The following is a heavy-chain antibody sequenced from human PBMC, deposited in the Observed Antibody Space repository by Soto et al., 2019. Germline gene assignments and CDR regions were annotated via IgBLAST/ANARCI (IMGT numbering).Heavy chain of an antibody. Sequence: GASVKVSCKASGYTFTSYAISWVRQAPGQGLEWMGWISAYNGNTNYAQKLQGRVTMTTDTSTSTAYMELRSLRSDDTAVYYCAKNHYCSGGSCSLLSFDYWGQGTLVTVSS. V-gene: IGHV1-18*01. CDR1: GYTFTSYA. CDR3: AKNHYCSGGSCSLLSFDY. D-gene: IGHD2-15*01. J-gene: IGHJ4*02. CDR2: ISAYNGNT.